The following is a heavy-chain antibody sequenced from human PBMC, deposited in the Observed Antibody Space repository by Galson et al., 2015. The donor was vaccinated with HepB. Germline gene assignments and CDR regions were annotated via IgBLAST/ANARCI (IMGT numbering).Heavy chain of an antibody. CDR1: GFSITDFG. Sequence: SLRLSCAASGFSITDFGIHWVRQAPGKGLEWVALISFDGNDKYYSDSVKGRFTISRDTSKNTVYLQMNSLRADDTAVYYCAKRLAPPGVRGVIPPFDYYYFGMDVWGQGTTVTVSS. CDR2: ISFDGNDK. J-gene: IGHJ6*02. V-gene: IGHV3-30*18. CDR3: AKRLAPPGVRGVIPPFDYYYFGMDV. D-gene: IGHD3-10*01.